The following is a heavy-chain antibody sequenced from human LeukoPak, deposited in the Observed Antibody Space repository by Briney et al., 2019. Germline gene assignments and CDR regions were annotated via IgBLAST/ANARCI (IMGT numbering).Heavy chain of an antibody. D-gene: IGHD3-10*01. CDR3: AKERRLLWFGELGY. CDR2: ISSSSSYI. V-gene: IGHV3-21*01. Sequence: GGSLRLSCAASGFTFSSYSMNWVRQAPGKGLEWVSSISSSSSYIYYADSVKGRFTISRDNSKNTLYLQMNSLRAEDTAVYYCAKERRLLWFGELGYWGQGTLVTVSS. CDR1: GFTFSSYS. J-gene: IGHJ4*02.